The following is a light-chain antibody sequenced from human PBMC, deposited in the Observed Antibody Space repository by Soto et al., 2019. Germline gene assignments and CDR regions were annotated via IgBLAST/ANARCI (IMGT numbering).Light chain of an antibody. J-gene: IGKJ2*01. Sequence: EIVLTQSPATLSLSPGDRATLSCRASQSVSSYLAWYQQKPGQAPRLLIYGASNRATGIPARFSGSGSGTDFTLTITSLEPEDFAVYYCRQRSNWPYTVGQGTKLEL. V-gene: IGKV3-11*01. CDR1: QSVSSY. CDR3: RQRSNWPYT. CDR2: GAS.